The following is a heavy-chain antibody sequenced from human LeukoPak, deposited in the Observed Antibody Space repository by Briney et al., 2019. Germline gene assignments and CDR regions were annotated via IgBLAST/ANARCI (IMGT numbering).Heavy chain of an antibody. CDR2: MRSSGSTI. D-gene: IGHD3-22*01. Sequence: GGSLGLSCAASGFTFSDYYMNWIRQAPGKGLEWLASMRSSGSTIKYADSVKGRFTISRDNAKNSLFLQMSSLRAEDTAVYYCARDRHKYNYDSGGYPPYWGQGTLVTVSS. CDR3: ARDRHKYNYDSGGYPPY. J-gene: IGHJ4*02. CDR1: GFTFSDYY. V-gene: IGHV3-11*04.